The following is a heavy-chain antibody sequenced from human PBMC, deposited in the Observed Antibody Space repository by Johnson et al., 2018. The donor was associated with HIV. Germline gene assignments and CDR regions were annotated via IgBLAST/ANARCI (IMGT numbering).Heavy chain of an antibody. CDR1: EFTFSDYY. CDR2: ISSSGSTI. V-gene: IGHV3-11*01. J-gene: IGHJ3*02. D-gene: IGHD6-13*01. CDR3: ARDGVYSSPHDAFDI. Sequence: QVQLVESGGGLVKPGGSLRLSCAASEFTFSDYYMSWIRQALGKGLEWVSYISSSGSTIYYADSVKGRFTIFRDNAKNSMYLQMDNLRIDDTAIYYCARDGVYSSPHDAFDIWGQGTMVTVSS.